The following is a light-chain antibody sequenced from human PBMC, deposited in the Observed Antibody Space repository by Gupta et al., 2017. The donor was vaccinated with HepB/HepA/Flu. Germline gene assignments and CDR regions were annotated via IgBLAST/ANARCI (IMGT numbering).Light chain of an antibody. CDR1: SSNIGAGYD. V-gene: IGLV1-40*01. CDR3: QSYDSSLSGVV. J-gene: IGLJ2*01. Sequence: QSVLTQPPSVSGAPGQSVTISCTGSSSNIGAGYDLHWYQQLPVTAPKLLIYDNSNRPSGVPERFSGSKYGTSASLAITGLQAEDEADYYCQSYDSSLSGVVFGGGTKLTVL. CDR2: DNS.